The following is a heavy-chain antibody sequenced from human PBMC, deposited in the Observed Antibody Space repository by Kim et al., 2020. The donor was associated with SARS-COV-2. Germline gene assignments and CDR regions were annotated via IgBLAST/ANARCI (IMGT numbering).Heavy chain of an antibody. J-gene: IGHJ6*02. CDR1: GYTFTSYA. CDR3: ARGDYDILTGYTQKPYYYYGMDV. Sequence: ASVKVSCKASGYTFTSYAMNWVRQAPGQGLEWMGWINTNTGNPTYAQGFTGRFVFSLDTSVSTAYLQISSLKAEDTAVYYCARGDYDILTGYTQKPYYYYGMDVWGQGTTVTVSS. CDR2: INTNTGNP. D-gene: IGHD3-9*01. V-gene: IGHV7-4-1*02.